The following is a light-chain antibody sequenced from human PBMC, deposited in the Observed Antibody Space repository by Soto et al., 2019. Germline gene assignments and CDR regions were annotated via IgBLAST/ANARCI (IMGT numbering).Light chain of an antibody. Sequence: DIQMTQSPSTLSASVGDRVTITCRASQKISTWLAWFQQKPGKAPKLLIYKASNLESGVPSRFSGTGSGTEFTLSISNLQPDDFATYYCQQYNVYWTFGQGTKVDIK. CDR3: QQYNVYWT. J-gene: IGKJ1*01. V-gene: IGKV1-5*03. CDR2: KAS. CDR1: QKISTW.